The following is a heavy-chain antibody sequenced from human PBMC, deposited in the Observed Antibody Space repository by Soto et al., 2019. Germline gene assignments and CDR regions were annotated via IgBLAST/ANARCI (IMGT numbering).Heavy chain of an antibody. J-gene: IGHJ4*02. CDR2: VDPENGET. V-gene: IGHV1-24*01. CDR3: AADMGYCSGGNCDRAGGY. CDR1: AYSLTELS. D-gene: IGHD2-15*01. Sequence: QVQLVQSGAEVKKPGASVKVSCKVSAYSLTELSMHWVRQAPGKGLEWMGGVDPENGETIYAQKFQGRVTMNEDTSTDTAYMELSSLRSEDTAVYFCAADMGYCSGGNCDRAGGYWGQGTQVTVSS.